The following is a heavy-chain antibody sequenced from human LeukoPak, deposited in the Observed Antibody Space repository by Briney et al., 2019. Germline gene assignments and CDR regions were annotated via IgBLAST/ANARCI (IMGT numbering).Heavy chain of an antibody. V-gene: IGHV1-69*13. Sequence: AASVKVSCKASGGTFSSYAISWVRQAPGQGLEWMGGIIPIFGTANYAQKFQGRVTITADESTSTAYMELSSLRSEDTAVYYCATSRKHCSSTSCYVVDYWGQGTLVTVSS. CDR2: IIPIFGTA. J-gene: IGHJ4*02. D-gene: IGHD2-2*01. CDR3: ATSRKHCSSTSCYVVDY. CDR1: GGTFSSYA.